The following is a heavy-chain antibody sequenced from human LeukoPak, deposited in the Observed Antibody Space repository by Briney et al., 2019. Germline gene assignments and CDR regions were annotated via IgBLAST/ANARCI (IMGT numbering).Heavy chain of an antibody. CDR3: ARGTIAAAGYYYFDY. CDR2: ISGGGGST. V-gene: IGHV3-23*01. Sequence: PGGSLRLSCAASGFTFSSYAMSWVRQSPGKGLEWVSVISGGGGSTYYADSVKGRFTISRDNAKNSLYLQMNSLRAEDTAVYYCARGTIAAAGYYYFDYWGQGTQVTVSS. J-gene: IGHJ4*02. CDR1: GFTFSSYA. D-gene: IGHD6-13*01.